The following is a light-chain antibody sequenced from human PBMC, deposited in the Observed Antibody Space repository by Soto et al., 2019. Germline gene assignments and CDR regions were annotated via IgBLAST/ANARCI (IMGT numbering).Light chain of an antibody. CDR1: QSVRDN. J-gene: IGKJ4*01. Sequence: VMTQSPATLSVSPGERATLSCRTSQSVRDNLAWYQQKPGQAPRLLVYGASTRATGIPARFSGSGSGTEFTLTISSLQSEDFAVYYCQQYDNWPLNFGGGTKVEIK. CDR3: QQYDNWPLN. CDR2: GAS. V-gene: IGKV3-15*01.